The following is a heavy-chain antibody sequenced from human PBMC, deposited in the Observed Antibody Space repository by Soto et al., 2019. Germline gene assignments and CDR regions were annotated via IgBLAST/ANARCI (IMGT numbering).Heavy chain of an antibody. Sequence: QITLKESGPTLVKPTQTLTLTCTFSGFSLSTSGVGVGWIRQPPGKALEWLALIYWDDDKRYSPSLKSRLTITKDTSKNQVVLTMTNMDPVDTATYYCAQGRVVVVVVAETLAFDYWGLGTLVTVSS. CDR2: IYWDDDK. CDR1: GFSLSTSGVG. CDR3: AQGRVVVVVVAETLAFDY. J-gene: IGHJ4*02. D-gene: IGHD2-15*01. V-gene: IGHV2-5*02.